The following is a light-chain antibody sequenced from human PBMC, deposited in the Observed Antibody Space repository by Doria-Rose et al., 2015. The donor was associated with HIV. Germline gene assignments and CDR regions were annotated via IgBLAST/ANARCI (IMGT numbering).Light chain of an antibody. CDR2: AAS. CDR3: QQYYSYPPT. J-gene: IGKJ1*01. Sequence: AIRMTQSPSSLSASTGDRVTITCRASQDISNYLAWYQQKPGKAPKLLIYAASTLQSGIPSKFSGSGSGTDFTRTISYLQSEDFATYYCQQYYSYPPTFGQGTKVEVK. V-gene: IGKV1-8*01. CDR1: QDISNY.